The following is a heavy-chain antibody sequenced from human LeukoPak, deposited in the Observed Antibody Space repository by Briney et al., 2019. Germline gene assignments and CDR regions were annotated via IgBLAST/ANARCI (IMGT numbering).Heavy chain of an antibody. CDR2: ISSSSSSYI. Sequence: PGGSLRLSCAASGFTFSSYSMNWVRQAPGKGLEWVASISSSSSSYIYYADSVKGRFTISRDNAKNSLYLQMNSLRAEDTAVYYCARAYSVVTPDFDYWGQGTLVTVSS. D-gene: IGHD4-23*01. J-gene: IGHJ4*02. CDR3: ARAYSVVTPDFDY. CDR1: GFTFSSYS. V-gene: IGHV3-21*01.